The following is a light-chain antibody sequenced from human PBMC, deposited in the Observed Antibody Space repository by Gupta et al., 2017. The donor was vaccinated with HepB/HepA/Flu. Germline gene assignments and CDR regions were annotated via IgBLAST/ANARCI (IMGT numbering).Light chain of an antibody. V-gene: IGKV3-20*01. Sequence: EIVLTQSPGTRSFSPGEKATLSCRASQSIISRYLAWYQQKPGQAPRLLIYGASSRDTGIPDRFSGSGSGTDFTLTISRLEPEDFAVYYCQQYDTSPCTFGQGTKVEIK. CDR1: QSIISRY. CDR2: GAS. CDR3: QQYDTSPCT. J-gene: IGKJ2*02.